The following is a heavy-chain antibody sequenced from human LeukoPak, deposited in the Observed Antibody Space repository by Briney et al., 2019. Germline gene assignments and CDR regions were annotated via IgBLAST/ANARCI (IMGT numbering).Heavy chain of an antibody. V-gene: IGHV3-33*01. D-gene: IGHD1-26*01. CDR1: GFTFSSYG. CDR3: ARESDTGSYYAY. Sequence: GRSLRLSCAASGFTFSSYGMHWVRQAPGKGLEWVAVIWYDGSNKYYADSVKGRFTISRDNSKNTLYLQMNSLRAEDTAVYYCARESDTGSYYAYWGQGTLVTVSS. CDR2: IWYDGSNK. J-gene: IGHJ4*02.